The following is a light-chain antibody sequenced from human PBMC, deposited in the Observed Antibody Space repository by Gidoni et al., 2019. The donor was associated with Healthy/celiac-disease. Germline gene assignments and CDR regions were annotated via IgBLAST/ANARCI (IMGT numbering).Light chain of an antibody. CDR3: QQSYSSPLT. V-gene: IGKV1-39*01. CDR1: QSIRSC. Sequence: DIQMTQSPSALSASVGDRVTITCRASQSIRSCLNWYQQKPGKAPKLLIYAASSLQSGVQSRFSGSGSGTEFTLTISSLQPEDFATYYCQQSYSSPLTFXGXTKVXIK. J-gene: IGKJ4*01. CDR2: AAS.